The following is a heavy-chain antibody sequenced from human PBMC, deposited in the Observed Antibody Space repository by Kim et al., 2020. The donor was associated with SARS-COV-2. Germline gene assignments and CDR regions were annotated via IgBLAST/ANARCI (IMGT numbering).Heavy chain of an antibody. V-gene: IGHV4-39*01. CDR3: ARRTYGDYARGTTNGVYFDY. D-gene: IGHD4-17*01. Sequence: RVTISVDTSKNQFSLKLSSVTAADTAVYYCARRTYGDYARGTTNGVYFDYWGQGTLVTVSS. J-gene: IGHJ4*02.